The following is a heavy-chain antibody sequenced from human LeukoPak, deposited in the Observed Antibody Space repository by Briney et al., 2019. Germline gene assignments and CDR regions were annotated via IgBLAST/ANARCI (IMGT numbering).Heavy chain of an antibody. CDR1: GFTFSSYG. CDR2: IWYDGSNK. CDR3: AKDLADWGIFDY. V-gene: IGHV3-33*06. D-gene: IGHD7-27*01. Sequence: PGRSLRLSCAASGFTFSSYGMHWVRQAPGKGLEWVAVIWYDGSNKYYADSVKGRFTISRDNSKNTLYLQMNSLRAEDTAVYYCAKDLADWGIFDYWGQGTLVTVSS. J-gene: IGHJ4*02.